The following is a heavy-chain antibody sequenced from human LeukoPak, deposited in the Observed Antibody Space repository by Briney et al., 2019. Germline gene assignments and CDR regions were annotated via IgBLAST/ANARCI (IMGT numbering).Heavy chain of an antibody. Sequence: ASVKVSCKASGYTFTSYTMNWVRQAPGQGLEWMGWINANTGNPTYAQGFTGRFVFSLDTPVSTAYLQISSLKAEDTAVYYCAREVGAMPFDYWGQGTLVTVSS. CDR2: INANTGNP. J-gene: IGHJ4*02. CDR3: AREVGAMPFDY. CDR1: GYTFTSYT. D-gene: IGHD1-26*01. V-gene: IGHV7-4-1*02.